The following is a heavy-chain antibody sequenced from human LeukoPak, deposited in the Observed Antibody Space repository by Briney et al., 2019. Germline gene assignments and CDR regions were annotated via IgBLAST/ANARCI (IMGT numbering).Heavy chain of an antibody. V-gene: IGHV4-59*08. D-gene: IGHD6-19*01. CDR2: IYYSGST. CDR3: ARTSCTSGWHFDY. CDR1: GGSISSYY. J-gene: IGHJ4*02. Sequence: KTSETLSLTCTVSGGSISSYYWSWIRQPPGKGLEWVGYIYYSGSTNYNPSLKSRVTISVDTSKNQFSLKLSSVTAADTAVYYCARTSCTSGWHFDYWGQGTLVTVSS.